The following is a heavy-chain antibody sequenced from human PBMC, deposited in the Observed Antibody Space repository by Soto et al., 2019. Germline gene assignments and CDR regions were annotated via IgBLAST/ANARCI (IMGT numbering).Heavy chain of an antibody. V-gene: IGHV5-51*01. CDR1: GYSFTSYW. Sequence: PGESLKISCKGSGYSFTSYWIGWVRQMPGKGLEWMGIIYPGDSDTRYSPSFQGQVTISADKSISTAYLQWSSLKASDTAMYYCARTGTYYDILTGARSPFDPWGQGTLVTVSS. J-gene: IGHJ5*02. CDR3: ARTGTYYDILTGARSPFDP. CDR2: IYPGDSDT. D-gene: IGHD3-9*01.